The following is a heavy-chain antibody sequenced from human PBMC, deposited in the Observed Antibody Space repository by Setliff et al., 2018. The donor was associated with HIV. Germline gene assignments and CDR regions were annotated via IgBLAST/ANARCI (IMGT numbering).Heavy chain of an antibody. J-gene: IGHJ6*02. V-gene: IGHV1-3*01. CDR2: INAGNGDT. D-gene: IGHD4-4*01. Sequence: ASVKVSCKASGYTFTNYAMHSVRQAPGQRLEWMGWINAGNGDTKYSQKFQGRVTFTWDTSASTAYMELSSLRSEDTALYYCARDSGDDYSDYYYYGMDVWGQGTTVTV. CDR1: GYTFTNYA. CDR3: ARDSGDDYSDYYYYGMDV.